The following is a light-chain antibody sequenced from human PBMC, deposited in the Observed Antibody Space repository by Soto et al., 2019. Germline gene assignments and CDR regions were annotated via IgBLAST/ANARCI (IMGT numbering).Light chain of an antibody. Sequence: DVVMTQTPLSSPVTLGQPASISCRSSQSLVHRDGNTYLSWLQQRPGQPPRLLIYEISNRFSGVPDRFSGSGAVTDFTLKINRVEAEDAWVYYCMQSTHFPRTFGRGTKLEIK. CDR1: QSLVHRDGNTY. V-gene: IGKV2-24*01. CDR2: EIS. CDR3: MQSTHFPRT. J-gene: IGKJ2*02.